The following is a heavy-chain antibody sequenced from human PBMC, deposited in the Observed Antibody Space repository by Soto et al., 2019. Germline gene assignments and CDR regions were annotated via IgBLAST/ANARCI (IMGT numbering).Heavy chain of an antibody. Sequence: SETLSLTCTVSGGSISSSSYYWGWIRQPPGKGLECIGSIYYSGSTSYNPSLKSRVTISVDTSKNQFPLKLSSVTAADTAVYYCARDYGSGSYYNVPYYYYYGMDVWGQGTTVTVSS. V-gene: IGHV4-39*06. CDR3: ARDYGSGSYYNVPYYYYYGMDV. J-gene: IGHJ6*02. CDR2: IYYSGST. D-gene: IGHD3-10*01. CDR1: GGSISSSSYY.